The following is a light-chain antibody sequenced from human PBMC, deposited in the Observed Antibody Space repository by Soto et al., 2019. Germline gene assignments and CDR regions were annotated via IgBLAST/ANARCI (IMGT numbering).Light chain of an antibody. CDR2: EGS. CDR3: CSYAGGSTLI. CDR1: SGDVGTYDL. Sequence: QSALTQPASVSGSPGQSITISCTGSSGDVGTYDLVSWYQKHPGKAPKLLIYEGSERPSGISHRFSGSKSGHTASLTISGLQAEDEADYYCCSYAGGSTLIFGGGTKLTVL. V-gene: IGLV2-23*01. J-gene: IGLJ2*01.